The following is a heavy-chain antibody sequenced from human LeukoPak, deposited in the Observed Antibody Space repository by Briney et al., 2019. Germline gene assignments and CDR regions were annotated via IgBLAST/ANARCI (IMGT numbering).Heavy chain of an antibody. Sequence: SETLSLTCAVSGGPFSGYFWSWIRQPAGKGLEWIGRIYTSGSTNYNPSLKSRVTMSADTSKNQFSLKLTSVTAADTAVYYCARRIAAAGHNWFDPWGQGTLVTVSS. CDR3: ARRIAAAGHNWFDP. D-gene: IGHD6-13*01. J-gene: IGHJ5*02. CDR2: IYTSGST. CDR1: GGPFSGYF. V-gene: IGHV4-4*07.